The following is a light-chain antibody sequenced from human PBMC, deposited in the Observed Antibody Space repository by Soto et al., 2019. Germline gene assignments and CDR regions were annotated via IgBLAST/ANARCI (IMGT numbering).Light chain of an antibody. V-gene: IGKV4-1*01. CDR1: QTILYSSNNKSY. CDR2: WAS. CDR3: QQYYTTPRT. J-gene: IGKJ1*01. Sequence: IVMTQSPDSLAVSLGEGASISCKSSQTILYSSNNKSYLAWYQQSPGQPPKLLIYWASTRESGVPDRFSGSGSVTDFTLTISSLQAEDVAVYYCQQYYTTPRTFGQGTKVELK.